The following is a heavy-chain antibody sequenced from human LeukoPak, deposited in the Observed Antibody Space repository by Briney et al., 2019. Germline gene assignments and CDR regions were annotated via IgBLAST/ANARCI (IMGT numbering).Heavy chain of an antibody. Sequence: GGSLRLSCAASGFTFSSYAMSWVRQAPGKGLEWVSVIYSGGSTYYADSVKGRFTISRDNSKNTLYLQMNSLRAEDTAVYYCARDFYDSSGYYYLTWGQGTLVTVSS. J-gene: IGHJ5*02. CDR3: ARDFYDSSGYYYLT. V-gene: IGHV3-53*01. D-gene: IGHD3-22*01. CDR2: IYSGGST. CDR1: GFTFSSYA.